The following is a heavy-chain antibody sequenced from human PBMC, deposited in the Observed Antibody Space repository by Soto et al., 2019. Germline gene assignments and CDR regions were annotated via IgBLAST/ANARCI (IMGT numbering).Heavy chain of an antibody. CDR2: ISWNSGSI. Sequence: GGSLRLSCAASGFTFDDYAMHWVRQAPGKGLEWVSGISWNSGSICYADSVKGRFTISRDNAKNSLYLQMNSLRAGDTALYYCAKDRDWNYDVRAVDYWGQGTLVTVSS. D-gene: IGHD1-7*01. CDR3: AKDRDWNYDVRAVDY. J-gene: IGHJ4*02. CDR1: GFTFDDYA. V-gene: IGHV3-9*01.